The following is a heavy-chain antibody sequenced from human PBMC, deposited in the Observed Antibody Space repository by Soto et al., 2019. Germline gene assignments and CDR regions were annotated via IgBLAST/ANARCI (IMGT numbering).Heavy chain of an antibody. D-gene: IGHD1-26*01. J-gene: IGHJ4*02. V-gene: IGHV3-23*01. CDR2: VSGSGLSQ. CDR3: AKDGTFSGNYYFDQ. CDR1: EFAFTAFA. Sequence: GGSLRLSCTASEFAFTAFAISWVRQAPGMGLEWVSGVSGSGLSQYYADSVKGRFTISRDNSNNTVYLQMNSLRAEDTAIYYCAKDGTFSGNYYFDQWGPGTPVPVYS.